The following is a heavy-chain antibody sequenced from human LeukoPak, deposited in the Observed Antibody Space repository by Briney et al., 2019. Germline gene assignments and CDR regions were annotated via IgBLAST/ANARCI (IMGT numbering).Heavy chain of an antibody. V-gene: IGHV4-59*01. D-gene: IGHD3-16*01. CDR2: IYYSGST. Sequence: SETLSLTCTVSGGSITNYYWSWIRQPPGKGLEWIGYIYYSGSTNYNPSLKSRVTISVDTSKNQFSLKLSSVTAADTAVYYCARDSGGYNWFDPWGQGTLVTVSS. CDR3: ARDSGGYNWFDP. CDR1: GGSITNYY. J-gene: IGHJ5*02.